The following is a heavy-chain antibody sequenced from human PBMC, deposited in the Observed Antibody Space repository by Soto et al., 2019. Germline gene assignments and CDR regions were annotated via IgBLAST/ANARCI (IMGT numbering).Heavy chain of an antibody. Sequence: QVQLVESGGGVVQPGRSLRLSCAASGFTFSSYAMHWVRQAPGKGLEWVAVISYDGSNKYYADSVKGRFTISRDNSKNTLYRQMNSRRAEDTAVYYCARDRVHDYSAHFDYWGQGTLVTVSS. D-gene: IGHD4-4*01. CDR2: ISYDGSNK. J-gene: IGHJ4*02. CDR3: ARDRVHDYSAHFDY. CDR1: GFTFSSYA. V-gene: IGHV3-30-3*01.